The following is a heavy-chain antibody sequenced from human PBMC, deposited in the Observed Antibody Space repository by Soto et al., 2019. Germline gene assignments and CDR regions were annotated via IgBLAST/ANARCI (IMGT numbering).Heavy chain of an antibody. CDR3: AMILGHDAFDI. V-gene: IGHV1-46*01. D-gene: IGHD7-27*01. J-gene: IGHJ3*02. Sequence: QVQLVQSGAEVKKPGASVKVSCKASGYTFTSYYMHWVRQAPGQGLEWMGIINPSGGSTSYAQKSQGRVTMTRATSTSTVYMELSSLRSEDTAVYYCAMILGHDAFDIWGQGTMVTVSS. CDR2: INPSGGST. CDR1: GYTFTSYY.